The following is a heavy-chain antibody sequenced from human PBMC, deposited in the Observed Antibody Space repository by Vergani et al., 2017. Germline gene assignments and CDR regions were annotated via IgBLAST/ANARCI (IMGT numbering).Heavy chain of an antibody. CDR2: ISSSVSTI. D-gene: IGHD2-2*01. J-gene: IGHJ6*03. V-gene: IGHV3-48*03. CDR3: AREGCSSTSCYLYYYYYMDV. CDR1: GFTFSSYE. Sequence: EVQLVESGGGLVQPGGSLRLSCAASGFTFSSYEMNWVRQAPGKGLEWVSYISSSVSTIYYADSVKGRFTISRDNAKNSLYLQMNSLRAEDTAVYYCAREGCSSTSCYLYYYYYMDVWGKGTTVTVSS.